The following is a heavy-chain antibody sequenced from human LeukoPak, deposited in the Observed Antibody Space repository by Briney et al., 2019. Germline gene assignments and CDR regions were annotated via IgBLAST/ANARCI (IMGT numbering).Heavy chain of an antibody. CDR1: GFSFSNYG. D-gene: IGHD3-3*01. CDR2: IWFDGTNE. V-gene: IGHV3-33*06. CDR3: AKETRVWSGIWNFDC. Sequence: GGSLRLSCLVSGFSFSNYGMHWVRQAPGKGLEWVAVIWFDGTNEDYADSVKGRFTISRDNSKNTLYLQMNSLRAEDTAVYYCAKETRVWSGIWNFDCWGQGTLVTVSS. J-gene: IGHJ4*02.